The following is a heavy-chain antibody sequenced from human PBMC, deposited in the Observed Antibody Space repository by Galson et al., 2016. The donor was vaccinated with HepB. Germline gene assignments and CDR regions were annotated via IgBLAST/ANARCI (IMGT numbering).Heavy chain of an antibody. CDR3: ARGLPNCGGDCYAD. J-gene: IGHJ4*02. CDR1: AFTLRSFW. CDR2: IKQDGTEN. Sequence: SLRLSCAASAFTLRSFWMCWVRQAPGKGLEWVANIKQDGTENSYMDSVKGRFTISRDNAKNSLYLQMNSLRAEDTAVYYCARGLPNCGGDCYADWGQGTLVTVSS. V-gene: IGHV3-7*01. D-gene: IGHD2-21*02.